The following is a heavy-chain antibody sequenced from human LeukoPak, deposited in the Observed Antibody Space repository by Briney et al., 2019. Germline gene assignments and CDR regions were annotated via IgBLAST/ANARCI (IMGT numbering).Heavy chain of an antibody. CDR1: GFTFSSYA. Sequence: GGSLRLSCAASGFTFSSYAMHWVRQAPGKGLEWVAVISYDGSNKYYADSVKGRFTISRDNSQNTLYLQMNSLRAEDTAVYYCARAWELLRPFDYWGQGTLVTVSS. CDR2: ISYDGSNK. CDR3: ARAWELLRPFDY. J-gene: IGHJ4*02. V-gene: IGHV3-30-3*01. D-gene: IGHD1-26*01.